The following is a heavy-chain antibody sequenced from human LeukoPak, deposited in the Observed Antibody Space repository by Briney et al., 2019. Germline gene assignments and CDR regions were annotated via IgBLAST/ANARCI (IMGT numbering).Heavy chain of an antibody. J-gene: IGHJ4*02. Sequence: GGSLRLSCAASGFTFSSYGMHWVRQAPGKGLEWVAVIWYDGSNKYYADSVKGRFTISRDNSKNTLYLQMNGLRAEDTAVYYCARNYYDSSGYYPFGYWGQGTLVTVSS. CDR2: IWYDGSNK. CDR1: GFTFSSYG. D-gene: IGHD3-22*01. CDR3: ARNYYDSSGYYPFGY. V-gene: IGHV3-33*01.